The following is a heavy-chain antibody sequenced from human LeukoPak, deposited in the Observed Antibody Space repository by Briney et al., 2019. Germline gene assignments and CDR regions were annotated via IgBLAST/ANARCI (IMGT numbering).Heavy chain of an antibody. CDR3: ARGPLQRHWFDP. CDR1: GGSISTYY. V-gene: IGHV4-59*01. J-gene: IGHJ5*02. CDR2: IYYSGST. Sequence: PSETLSLTCTVSGGSISTYYWSWIRQPPGKGPEWIGYIYYSGSTNYNPSLKSRVIISVDTSKNQFSLKVTSVTAADTAVYYCARGPLQRHWFDPWGQGTLVTVSS.